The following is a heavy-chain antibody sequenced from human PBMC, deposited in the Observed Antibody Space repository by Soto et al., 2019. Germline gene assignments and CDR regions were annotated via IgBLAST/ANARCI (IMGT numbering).Heavy chain of an antibody. CDR2: ISAYNGNT. Sequence: ASVKVSCKACGYTFTSYGISCVRQAPGQGLGWMGWISAYNGNTNYAQKLQGRVTMTTDTSTSTAYMELNSLRTEDTAIYYCSKQLAAHLWGSFRHWGQGTLVTVSS. J-gene: IGHJ4*02. V-gene: IGHV1-18*01. CDR3: SKQLAAHLWGSFRH. CDR1: GYTFTSYG. D-gene: IGHD3-16*02.